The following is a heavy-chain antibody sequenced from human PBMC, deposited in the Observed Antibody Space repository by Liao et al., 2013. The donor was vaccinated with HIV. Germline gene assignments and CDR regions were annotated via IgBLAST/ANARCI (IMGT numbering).Heavy chain of an antibody. CDR3: ARSDATTGGWFDP. CDR1: GGSIGGGDYY. Sequence: QVHLQESGPGLLKPSQTLSLNCSVSGGSIGGGDYYWTWIRQSPGKGLEFIGYIFYSGRTYYIPSLKGRLTISVDMSKNQFSLKLTSVTAADTAVYYCARSDATTGGWFDPWGQGTLVTVSS. CDR2: IFYSGRT. J-gene: IGHJ5*02. D-gene: IGHD4-17*01. V-gene: IGHV4-30-4*01.